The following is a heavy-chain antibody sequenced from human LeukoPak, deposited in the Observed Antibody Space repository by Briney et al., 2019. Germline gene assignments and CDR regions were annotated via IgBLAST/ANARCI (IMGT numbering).Heavy chain of an antibody. Sequence: SETLSLTCTVSGGSIRNSFWSWIRQPPGKGLEWIAYIYYTGNTKYNPSLKSRVTISVDTSRNQSSLRLSTVTAEDTAVYYCARDSGSSPTFDYWGQGTLVTVSS. V-gene: IGHV4-59*01. CDR1: GGSIRNSF. D-gene: IGHD1-26*01. CDR3: ARDSGSSPTFDY. CDR2: IYYTGNT. J-gene: IGHJ4*02.